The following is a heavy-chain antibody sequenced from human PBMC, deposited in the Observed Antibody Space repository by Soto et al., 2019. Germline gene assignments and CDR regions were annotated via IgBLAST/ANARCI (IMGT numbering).Heavy chain of an antibody. CDR1: GFPFSSYS. J-gene: IGHJ4*02. V-gene: IGHV3-23*01. CDR3: AKDHRGYSTALDY. D-gene: IGHD1-26*01. CDR2: ISGSGGST. Sequence: PGGSLSLSCAASGFPFSSYSMILVRQAPGKGLEWVSAISGSGGSTYYADSVKGRFTISRDNSKNTLYLQMNSLRAEDTAVYYCAKDHRGYSTALDYWGQGTLVTVSS.